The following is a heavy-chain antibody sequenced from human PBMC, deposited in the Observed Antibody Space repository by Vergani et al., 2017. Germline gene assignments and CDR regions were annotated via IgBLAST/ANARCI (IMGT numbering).Heavy chain of an antibody. V-gene: IGHV4-59*01. CDR2: IYYSGST. J-gene: IGHJ4*02. CDR3: ASSRYFDWPTQYYFDY. Sequence: QVQLQESGPGLVKPSATLSLTCTVSGGSISSYYWSWIRQPPGKGLEWIGYIYYSGSTNYNPSLKSRVTISVDTSKNQFSLKLSSVTAADTAVYYCASSRYFDWPTQYYFDYWGQGTLVTVSS. D-gene: IGHD3-9*01. CDR1: GGSISSYY.